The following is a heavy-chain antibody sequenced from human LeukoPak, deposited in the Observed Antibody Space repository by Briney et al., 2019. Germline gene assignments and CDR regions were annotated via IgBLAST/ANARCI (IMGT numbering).Heavy chain of an antibody. CDR2: ISWNSGSI. Sequence: PGGSLRLSCAASGFTFDDYAMHWVRQAPGKGLEWVSGISWNSGSIGYADSVKGRFTISRDNAKNSLYLQMNSLRAEDTALYYCAKDMEYGDYSGYFDYWGQGTLVTDSS. CDR3: AKDMEYGDYSGYFDY. CDR1: GFTFDDYA. V-gene: IGHV3-9*01. J-gene: IGHJ4*02. D-gene: IGHD4-17*01.